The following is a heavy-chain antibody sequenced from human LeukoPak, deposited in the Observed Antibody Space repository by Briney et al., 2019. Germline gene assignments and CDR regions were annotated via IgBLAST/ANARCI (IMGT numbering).Heavy chain of an antibody. J-gene: IGHJ4*02. D-gene: IGHD6-13*01. CDR1: GYSFTSYW. V-gene: IGHV5-51*01. CDR3: AILGYSSSWYGIFDY. Sequence: GESLKISCKGSGYSFTSYWIGWVRQMPGKGLEWMGIIYPGDSDTRYNPSFQGQVTISADKSISTAYLQWSSLKASDTAMYYCAILGYSSSWYGIFDYWGQGTLVTVSS. CDR2: IYPGDSDT.